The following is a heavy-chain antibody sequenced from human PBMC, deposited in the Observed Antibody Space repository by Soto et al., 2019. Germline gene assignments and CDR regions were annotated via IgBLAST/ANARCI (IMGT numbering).Heavy chain of an antibody. J-gene: IGHJ3*02. CDR3: STEGEGGDFWGGYRRAFDI. D-gene: IGHD3-3*01. CDR2: ISYDGSNK. CDR1: GFTFSSYA. Sequence: QVQLVESGGGVVQPGRSLRLSCAASGFTFSSYAMHWVRQAPGKGLEWVAVISYDGSNKYYADSVKGRFTISRDNSNNTLYLQMNSLRAEDTAVYYCSTEGEGGDFWGGYRRAFDIWGRGTMVTVSS. V-gene: IGHV3-30-3*01.